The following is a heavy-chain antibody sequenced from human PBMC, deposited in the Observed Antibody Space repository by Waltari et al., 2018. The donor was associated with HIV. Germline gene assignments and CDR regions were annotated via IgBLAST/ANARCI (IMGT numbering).Heavy chain of an antibody. CDR2: IKQSGSEE. V-gene: IGHV3-7*01. CDR3: ARRRGGYCLDY. D-gene: IGHD1-26*01. Sequence: EGQLVESGGGLVQPGGSLRLSCAASGFTFSSYWMSWVRQAPGNGREWVANIKQSGSEEYYVDSVKGRFTISRDNAKNALYLQMNSLRAEDTAVYFCARRRGGYCLDYWGQGTLVTVSS. J-gene: IGHJ4*02. CDR1: GFTFSSYW.